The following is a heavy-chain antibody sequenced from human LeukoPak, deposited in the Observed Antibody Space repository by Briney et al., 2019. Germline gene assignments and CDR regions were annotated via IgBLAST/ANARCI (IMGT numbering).Heavy chain of an antibody. CDR1: GGSISSYY. D-gene: IGHD3-10*01. V-gene: IGHV4-59*01. CDR2: IYYSGST. CDR3: ARSSANYYYGSGSEFDY. Sequence: SETLSLTCTVSGGSISSYYWSWIRQPPGKGLEWIGYIYYSGSTNYNPSLKSRVTISVDTSKNQFSLKLSSVTAADTAVYYCARSSANYYYGSGSEFDYWGQGTLVTVSS. J-gene: IGHJ4*02.